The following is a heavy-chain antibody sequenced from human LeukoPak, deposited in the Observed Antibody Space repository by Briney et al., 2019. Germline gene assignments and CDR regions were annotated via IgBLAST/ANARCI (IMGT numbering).Heavy chain of an antibody. CDR2: ISYSGST. CDR1: GGSISSSSFY. CDR3: ARLDRGINAAHFDY. Sequence: SETLSLTCTVSGGSISSSSFYWGWIRQPPGKGLEWIGIISYSGSTYYNPSLKSRVTISVDTSKNQFSLKLRSVTAADTAVYYCARLDRGINAAHFDYWGQGTLVTVSS. V-gene: IGHV4-39*01. D-gene: IGHD6-25*01. J-gene: IGHJ4*02.